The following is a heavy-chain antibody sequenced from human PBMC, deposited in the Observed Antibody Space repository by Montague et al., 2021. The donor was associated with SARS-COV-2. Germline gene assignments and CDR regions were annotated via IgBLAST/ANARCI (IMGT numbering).Heavy chain of an antibody. Sequence: SLRLSCAASRFTFSNIWMSWVRQAPGKGLEWVANIKPDESEKNYVDSVKGRFSISRDNAKNLLYLQMDNLRAEDTAIYYCAKNGGAHGLDVWGPGTTVTVSS. CDR2: IKPDESEK. CDR1: RFTFSNIW. CDR3: AKNGGAHGLDV. D-gene: IGHD4-23*01. V-gene: IGHV3-7*01. J-gene: IGHJ6*02.